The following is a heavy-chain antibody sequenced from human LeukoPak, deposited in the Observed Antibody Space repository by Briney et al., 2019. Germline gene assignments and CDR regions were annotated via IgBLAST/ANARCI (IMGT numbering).Heavy chain of an antibody. CDR1: GGSISSHY. CDR2: VYYSGST. D-gene: IGHD3-22*01. V-gene: IGHV4-59*11. J-gene: IGHJ4*02. CDR3: ARGRPMYYDSSGYPLIYFDY. Sequence: SETLSLTCTVSGGSISSHYWSWIRQPPGKGLEWIGYVYYSGSTNYNPSLKSRVTISVDTSKNQFSLKLSSVIAADTAVYYCARGRPMYYDSSGYPLIYFDYWGQGTLVTVSS.